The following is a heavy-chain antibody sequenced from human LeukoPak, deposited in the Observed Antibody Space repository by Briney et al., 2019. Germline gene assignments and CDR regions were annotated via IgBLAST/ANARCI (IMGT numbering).Heavy chain of an antibody. CDR3: ARGSKRFLKAFDI. J-gene: IGHJ3*02. V-gene: IGHV4-59*01. CDR2: IYYSGST. CDR1: GGSISSYY. D-gene: IGHD3-3*01. Sequence: PSETLSLTCTVSGGSISSYYWSWIRQPPGKGLEWIGYIYYSGSTNYNPSLKSRVTISVDTSKKQFSLKLSSVTAADTAVYYCARGSKRFLKAFDIWGQGTMVTVSS.